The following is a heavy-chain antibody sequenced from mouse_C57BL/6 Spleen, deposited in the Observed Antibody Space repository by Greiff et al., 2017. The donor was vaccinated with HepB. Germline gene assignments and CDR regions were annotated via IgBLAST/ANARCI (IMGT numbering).Heavy chain of an antibody. Sequence: VQLKESGAELVKPGASVKLSCTASGFNIKDYYMHWVKQRTEQGLEWIGRIDPEDGETKYAPKFQGKATITADTSSNTAYLQLSSLTSEDTAVYYCASPRITTVVAPFAYWGQGTLVTVSA. J-gene: IGHJ3*01. CDR3: ASPRITTVVAPFAY. CDR2: IDPEDGET. V-gene: IGHV14-2*01. CDR1: GFNIKDYY. D-gene: IGHD1-1*01.